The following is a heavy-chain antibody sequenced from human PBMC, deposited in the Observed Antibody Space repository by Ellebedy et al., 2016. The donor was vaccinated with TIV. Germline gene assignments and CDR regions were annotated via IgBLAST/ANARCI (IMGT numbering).Heavy chain of an antibody. CDR2: LYPDAKT. J-gene: IGHJ5*02. Sequence: GESLKISCEASGIIVSNYFINWVRQAPGKGLEWVSVLYPDAKTNYTDSVNGRFIVSRDSSKNTLYLQMNSLTAEDTAVYYCARDPGGGGDFGDNWFDPWGQGTLVTVSS. CDR3: ARDPGGGGDFGDNWFDP. D-gene: IGHD2-21*01. CDR1: GIIVSNYF. V-gene: IGHV3-66*01.